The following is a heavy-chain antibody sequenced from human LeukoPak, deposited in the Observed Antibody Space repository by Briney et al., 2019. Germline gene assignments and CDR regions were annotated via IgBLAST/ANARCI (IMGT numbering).Heavy chain of an antibody. CDR3: ARGGDYGDLRYFDY. CDR1: GGPINNYY. V-gene: IGHV4-59*01. D-gene: IGHD4-17*01. CDR2: IYYRGST. Sequence: SSETLSLTCTVSGGPINNYYWSWIRQPPGKGLEWIGYIYYRGSTNYNPSLKSRVTFSVDTSKNQFSLKLNSVTAADTAVYYCARGGDYGDLRYFDYWGQGTLVTVSS. J-gene: IGHJ4*02.